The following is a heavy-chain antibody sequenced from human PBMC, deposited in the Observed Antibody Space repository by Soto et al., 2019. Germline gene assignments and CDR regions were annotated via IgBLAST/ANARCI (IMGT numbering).Heavy chain of an antibody. CDR2: ISYDGTNK. J-gene: IGHJ4*02. D-gene: IGHD1-1*01. CDR3: AGGYGLTYFDY. V-gene: IGHV3-30*03. CDR1: GFTFSSYG. Sequence: VQLVESGGGVVQPGRSLRLSCAASGFTFSSYGMHWVRQAPGKGLEWVAVISYDGTNKYYADSVKGRFTISRDNSKNTLYLHMNSLRAEDTAVYYCAGGYGLTYFDYWGQGTLFTVSS.